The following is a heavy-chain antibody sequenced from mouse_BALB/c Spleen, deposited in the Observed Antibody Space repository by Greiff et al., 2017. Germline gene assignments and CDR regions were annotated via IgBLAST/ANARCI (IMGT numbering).Heavy chain of an antibody. CDR2: INPSTGYT. J-gene: IGHJ4*01. Sequence: VQLQQSGAELAKPGASVKMSCKASGYTFTSYWMHWVKQRPGQGLEWIGYINPSTGYTEYNQKFKDKATLTADKSSSTAYMQLSSLTSEDSAVYYCARGYSKAMDYWGQGTSVTVSS. V-gene: IGHV1-7*01. CDR1: GYTFTSYW. CDR3: ARGYSKAMDY. D-gene: IGHD2-14*01.